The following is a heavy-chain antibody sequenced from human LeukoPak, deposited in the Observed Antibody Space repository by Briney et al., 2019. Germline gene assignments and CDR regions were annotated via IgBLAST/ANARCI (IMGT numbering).Heavy chain of an antibody. J-gene: IGHJ4*02. V-gene: IGHV4-39*07. Sequence: SETLSLTWTVSGGSISSSSYYWGWIRQPPGKGLEWIGSIYYSGSTYYNPSLKSRVTISVDTSKNQFSLKLSSVTAADTAVYYCARGRGYSSPFDYWGQGTLVTVSS. D-gene: IGHD5-18*01. CDR2: IYYSGST. CDR1: GGSISSSSYY. CDR3: ARGRGYSSPFDY.